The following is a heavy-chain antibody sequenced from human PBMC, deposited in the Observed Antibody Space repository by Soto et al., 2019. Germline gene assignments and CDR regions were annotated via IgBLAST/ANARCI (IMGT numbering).Heavy chain of an antibody. CDR1: EFTFSSYA. Sequence: GGSLRLSCAGSEFTFSSYAMSWVRQAPGKGLEWVSAISGSGGSTDYADSVKGRFTISRDNSKSTLYLQMNSLRAEDTAVYYCAKESIVLMVYGRFEPWGQGTLVTVSS. D-gene: IGHD2-8*01. CDR3: AKESIVLMVYGRFEP. CDR2: ISGSGGST. V-gene: IGHV3-23*01. J-gene: IGHJ5*02.